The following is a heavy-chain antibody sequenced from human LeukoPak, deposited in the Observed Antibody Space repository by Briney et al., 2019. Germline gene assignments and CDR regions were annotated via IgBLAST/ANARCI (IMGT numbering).Heavy chain of an antibody. CDR3: AREDILTGFDY. J-gene: IGHJ4*02. D-gene: IGHD3-9*01. Sequence: GGALRLSCAASGFTVSSNYMSWVRPAPGEGLKWVSVIYSGGSTYYADSVKGRFTISRENSKNTLYLQMNSLRAEDTAVYYCAREDILTGFDYWGQGTLVTVSS. V-gene: IGHV3-53*01. CDR1: GFTVSSNY. CDR2: IYSGGST.